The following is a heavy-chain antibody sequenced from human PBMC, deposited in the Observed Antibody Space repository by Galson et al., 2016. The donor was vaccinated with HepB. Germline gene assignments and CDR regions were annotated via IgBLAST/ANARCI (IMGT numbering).Heavy chain of an antibody. CDR1: GGSISSGGYY. V-gene: IGHV4-31*03. CDR2: IYYGGST. CDR3: ARGLDSSGTDY. D-gene: IGHD3-22*01. J-gene: IGHJ4*02. Sequence: TLSLTCTVSGGSISSGGYYWSWIRQHPGKGLEWIGYIYYGGSTYYNPSLKSRVNISVDTSKNQFSLKLSSVTAADTAVYYCARGLDSSGTDYWGQGTLVTVSP.